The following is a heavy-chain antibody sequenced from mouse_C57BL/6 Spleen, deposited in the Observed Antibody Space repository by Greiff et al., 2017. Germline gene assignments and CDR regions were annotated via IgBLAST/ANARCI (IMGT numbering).Heavy chain of an antibody. D-gene: IGHD4-1*01. CDR2: LDPENGDT. CDR3: TPGTYFDY. Sequence: EVQLQQSGAELVRPGASVKLSCAASGFNIKDDYMHWVKQRPEQGLEWIGWLDPENGDTEYASKFQGKATITADTSSNTAYLQLSSLTSEDTAVYYCTPGTYFDYWGQGTTLTVSS. CDR1: GFNIKDDY. V-gene: IGHV14-4*01. J-gene: IGHJ2*01.